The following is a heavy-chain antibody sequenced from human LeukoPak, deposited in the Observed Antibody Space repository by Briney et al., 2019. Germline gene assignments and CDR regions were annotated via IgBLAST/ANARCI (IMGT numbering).Heavy chain of an antibody. CDR3: ARGLGYCSGGSCYNFDY. CDR1: GGSFSGYY. CDR2: INHSGST. J-gene: IGHJ4*02. V-gene: IGHV4-34*01. Sequence: PSETLSLTCAVYGGSFSGYYWSWIRQPPGKGLEWIGEINHSGSTNYNPSLKSRVTISVDTSKNQFSLKLSSVTAADTAWYYCARGLGYCSGGSCYNFDYWGQGTLVTVSS. D-gene: IGHD2-15*01.